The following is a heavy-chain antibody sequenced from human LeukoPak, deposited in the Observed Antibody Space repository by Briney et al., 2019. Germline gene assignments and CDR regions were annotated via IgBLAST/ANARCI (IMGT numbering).Heavy chain of an antibody. V-gene: IGHV4-61*02. CDR2: IYTSGST. CDR3: ARVPMVRGNMDV. J-gene: IGHJ6*03. D-gene: IGHD3-10*01. CDR1: GGSISSGSYY. Sequence: SQTLSLTCTVSGGSISSGSYYWSWIRQPAGKGLEWIGRIYTSGSTIYNPSLKSRVTISVDTSKNQFSLKLSSVTAADTAVYYCARVPMVRGNMDVWGKGTTVTISS.